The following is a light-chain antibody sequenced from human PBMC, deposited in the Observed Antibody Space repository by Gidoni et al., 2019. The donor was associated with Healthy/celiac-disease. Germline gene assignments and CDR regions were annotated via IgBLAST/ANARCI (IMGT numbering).Light chain of an antibody. Sequence: LAWYQQKPGQAPRLLIYCAPTRATGSPASLSGSGSGTAFTPTISSLQSADVAVYYCQQHNNWPPYTFGQGTKLEIK. CDR2: CAP. V-gene: IGKV3-15*01. J-gene: IGKJ2*01. CDR3: QQHNNWPPYT.